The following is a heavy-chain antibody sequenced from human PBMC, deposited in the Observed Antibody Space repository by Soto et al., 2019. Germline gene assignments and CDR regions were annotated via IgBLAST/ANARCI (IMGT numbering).Heavy chain of an antibody. CDR3: ANGPPVGYYEVVYYGMDC. CDR1: GGSISSSSYY. CDR2: IYYSGST. Sequence: SETLSLTCTDSGGSISSSSYYRGWIRQPPGKGLEWIGSIYYSGSTYYNPSLKSRVTISVDTSKNQFSLKLSSVTAADTAVYYCANGPPVGYYEVVYYGMDCWGQGTTVTVSS. V-gene: IGHV4-39*01. J-gene: IGHJ6*02. D-gene: IGHD3-3*01.